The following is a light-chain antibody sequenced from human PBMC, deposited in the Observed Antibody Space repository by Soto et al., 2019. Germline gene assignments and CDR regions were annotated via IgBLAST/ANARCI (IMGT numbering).Light chain of an antibody. CDR3: HQYGSSPFT. J-gene: IGKJ3*01. CDR2: HAS. V-gene: IGKV3-20*01. Sequence: EMVLTQSPGTLSLSPGERATLSCRASQSVMGSYLAWYQQKPGQAPRLLIFHASTRATGIPDRFSGSGSGTDFTLTVSRLEPEDSAVYYCHQYGSSPFTFGPGTKVDIK. CDR1: QSVMGSY.